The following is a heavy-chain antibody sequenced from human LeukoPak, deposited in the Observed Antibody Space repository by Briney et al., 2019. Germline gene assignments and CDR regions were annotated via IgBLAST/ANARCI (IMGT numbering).Heavy chain of an antibody. V-gene: IGHV1-18*01. D-gene: IGHD3-9*01. CDR3: ARAGEVLRYFDWLPLSYYYGMDV. Sequence: GASVKVSCKASGYTFTSYGISWVRQAAGQGREWMGWISAYNGNTNYAQKLQGRVTMTTDTSTSTAYMELRSLRSDDTAVYYCARAGEVLRYFDWLPLSYYYGMDVWGQGTTVTVSS. CDR1: GYTFTSYG. CDR2: ISAYNGNT. J-gene: IGHJ6*02.